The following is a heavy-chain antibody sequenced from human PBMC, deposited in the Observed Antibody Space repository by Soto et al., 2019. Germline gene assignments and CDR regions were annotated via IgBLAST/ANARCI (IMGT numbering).Heavy chain of an antibody. D-gene: IGHD6-6*01. Sequence: ASVKVACKASGYTFTSYAMHWVRQAPGQRLEWMGWINAGNGNTKYSQKFQGGVTITRDTSASTAYMELSSLRSEDTAVYYCARDPSSSLVTGFDYWGQGTLVTVSS. CDR3: ARDPSSSLVTGFDY. J-gene: IGHJ4*02. CDR2: INAGNGNT. CDR1: GYTFTSYA. V-gene: IGHV1-3*01.